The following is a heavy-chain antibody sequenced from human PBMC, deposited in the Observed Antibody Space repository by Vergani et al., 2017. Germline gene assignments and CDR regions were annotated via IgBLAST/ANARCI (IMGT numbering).Heavy chain of an antibody. V-gene: IGHV3-7*01. CDR2: IKQDGSGK. Sequence: EVQLVESGGGLVQPGGSLSLSCAASGFTFSSYWMSWVRQAPGKGLEWVANIKQDGSGKYYVDSVKGRFTISRDNAKKSLYLQMNSLRAEDTAVYYCARVGIAAVRFDYWGQGTLVTVSS. D-gene: IGHD6-13*01. CDR3: ARVGIAAVRFDY. CDR1: GFTFSSYW. J-gene: IGHJ4*02.